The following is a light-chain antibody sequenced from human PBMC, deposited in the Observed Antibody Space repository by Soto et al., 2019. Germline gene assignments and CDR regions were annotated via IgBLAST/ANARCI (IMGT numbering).Light chain of an antibody. V-gene: IGKV1-39*01. CDR1: QNINIY. CDR2: AGS. CDR3: QQYETFSGT. J-gene: IGKJ1*01. Sequence: DIQMTQSPSSLSASVGDRVIISCRASQNINIYLNWYQKKPGKAPMLLIYAGSNLQSGVPSRFGGSGSGTDFTLTISSLQPEDLATYYCQQYETFSGTFGPGTKVDIK.